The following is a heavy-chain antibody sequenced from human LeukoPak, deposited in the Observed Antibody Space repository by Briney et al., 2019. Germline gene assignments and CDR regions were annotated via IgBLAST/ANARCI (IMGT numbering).Heavy chain of an antibody. CDR3: ARGWATKYYYYMDV. D-gene: IGHD5-12*01. Sequence: EASVKVSCKASGYTFTGYYMHWVRQAPGQGLEWMGWINPNSGGTNYAQKFQGRVTMTRDTSISTAYMELSRLRSDDTAVYYCARGWATKYYYYMDVWGKGTTVTVSS. CDR1: GYTFTGYY. J-gene: IGHJ6*03. V-gene: IGHV1-2*02. CDR2: INPNSGGT.